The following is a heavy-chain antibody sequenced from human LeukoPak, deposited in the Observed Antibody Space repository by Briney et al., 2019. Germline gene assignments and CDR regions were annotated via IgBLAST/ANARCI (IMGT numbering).Heavy chain of an antibody. Sequence: SETLSLTXTVSGGSISSGSYYWSWIRQPAGKGLEWIGRIYTSGSTNYNPSLKSRVTISVDTSKNQFSLKLSSVTAADTAVYYCARDGFLEWSDWFDPWGQGTLVTVSS. J-gene: IGHJ5*02. CDR2: IYTSGST. V-gene: IGHV4-61*02. CDR1: GGSISSGSYY. D-gene: IGHD3-3*01. CDR3: ARDGFLEWSDWFDP.